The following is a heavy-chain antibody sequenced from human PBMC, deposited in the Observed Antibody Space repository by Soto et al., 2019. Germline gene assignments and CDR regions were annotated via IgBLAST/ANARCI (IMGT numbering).Heavy chain of an antibody. CDR1: GGSISSYY. Sequence: SETLSLTCPVPGGSISSYYWSWSRQPAGKGLEWIGRIYTSGSTNYNPTLKSRVTMSVDTSKNQFSLKLSSVTAADTAVYYCARSGSTSCYYPCYYYGMDVWGQGTTVTVSS. V-gene: IGHV4-4*07. CDR2: IYTSGST. J-gene: IGHJ6*02. D-gene: IGHD2-2*01. CDR3: ARSGSTSCYYPCYYYGMDV.